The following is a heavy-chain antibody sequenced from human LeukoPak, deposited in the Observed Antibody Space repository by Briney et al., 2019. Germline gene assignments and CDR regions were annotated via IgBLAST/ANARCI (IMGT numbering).Heavy chain of an antibody. J-gene: IGHJ6*03. CDR3: ARVVSYYDFWSGYGIYYYYYYMDV. CDR2: ISAYNGNT. V-gene: IGHV1-18*01. Sequence: GPSVKVSCKASGYTFTSYGISWVRQAPGQGLEWMGWISAYNGNTNYAQKLQGRVTMTTDTSTSTAYMELRSLRSDDTAVYYCARVVSYYDFWSGYGIYYYYYYMDVWGKGTTVTVSS. D-gene: IGHD3-3*01. CDR1: GYTFTSYG.